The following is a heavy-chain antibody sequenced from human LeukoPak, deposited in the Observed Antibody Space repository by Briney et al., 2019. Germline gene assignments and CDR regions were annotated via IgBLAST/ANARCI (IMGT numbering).Heavy chain of an antibody. CDR1: GFTFSSYS. Sequence: GGSLRLSCAASGFTFSSYSMNWVRQAPGKGLGWVSSISSSSSYIYYADSVKGRFTISRDSAKNSLYLQMNSLRAEDTAVYYCARGLYDFWSGYNWFDPWGQGTLVTVSS. CDR3: ARGLYDFWSGYNWFDP. J-gene: IGHJ5*02. D-gene: IGHD3-3*01. CDR2: ISSSSSYI. V-gene: IGHV3-21*01.